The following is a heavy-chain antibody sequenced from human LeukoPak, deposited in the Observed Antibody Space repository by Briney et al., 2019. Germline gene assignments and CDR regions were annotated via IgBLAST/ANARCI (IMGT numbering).Heavy chain of an antibody. CDR3: AINFDY. CDR2: INHSGST. CDR1: GFTFSSYS. Sequence: GSLRLSCAASGFTFSSYSMNWVRQPPGKGLEWIGEINHSGSTNYNPSLKSRVTISVDTSKNQFSLKLSSVTAADTAVYYCAINFDYWGQGTLVTVSS. J-gene: IGHJ4*02. V-gene: IGHV4-34*08.